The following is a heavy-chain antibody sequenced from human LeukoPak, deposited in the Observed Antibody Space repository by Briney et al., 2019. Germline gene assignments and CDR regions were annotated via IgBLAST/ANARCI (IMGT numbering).Heavy chain of an antibody. Sequence: ASVTVSCTASGYTFTSYYIHWVRQAPGQGLEWMGIINPSGGSTSYAQKFQGRVTMTRDTSTSTVYMELSSLRSEDTAVYYCARAQAWDSSDPNWFDPWGQGTLVTVSS. V-gene: IGHV1-46*01. CDR1: GYTFTSYY. CDR2: INPSGGST. D-gene: IGHD6-19*01. CDR3: ARAQAWDSSDPNWFDP. J-gene: IGHJ5*02.